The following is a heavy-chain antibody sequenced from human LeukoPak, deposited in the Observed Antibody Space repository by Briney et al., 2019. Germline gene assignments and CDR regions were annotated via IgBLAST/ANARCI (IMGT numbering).Heavy chain of an antibody. CDR2: INHSGST. Sequence: SETLSLTCAVYGGSFSGYYWSWIRQPPGKGLEWIGEINHSGSTNYNPSLKSRVTISVDTSKNQFSLKLSSVTVADTAVYYCARAFYSFPDYWGQGTLVTVSS. D-gene: IGHD2/OR15-2a*01. J-gene: IGHJ4*02. V-gene: IGHV4-34*01. CDR1: GGSFSGYY. CDR3: ARAFYSFPDY.